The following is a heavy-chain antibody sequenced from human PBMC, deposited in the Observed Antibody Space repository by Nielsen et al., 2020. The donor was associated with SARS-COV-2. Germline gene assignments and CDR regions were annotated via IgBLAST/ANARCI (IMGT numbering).Heavy chain of an antibody. CDR2: IYSGGST. Sequence: ESLKISCAASGFTVSSHYMSWVRQAPGTGLEWVSVIYSGGSTYYADSVKGRFTISRDNSKNTLYLQMNSLRAEDTAVYYCARDNVRAAGLDVWGKGTTVTVSS. V-gene: IGHV3-53*01. CDR1: GFTVSSHY. J-gene: IGHJ6*04. D-gene: IGHD6-25*01. CDR3: ARDNVRAAGLDV.